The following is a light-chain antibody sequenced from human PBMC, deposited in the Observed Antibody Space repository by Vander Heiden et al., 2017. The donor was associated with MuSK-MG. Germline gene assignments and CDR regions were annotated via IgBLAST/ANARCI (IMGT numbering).Light chain of an antibody. V-gene: IGKV1-5*03. CDR3: QQYYSYPST. Sequence: DSQMTQSPSTRSASLGDRETITFRASQSISSWLAWYQQKPGKAPKLLIYKASSLDSGVPSRFSGSGSGTAFTLTIRSLQPYAFATYYRQQYYSYPSTFGQGTKVEIK. J-gene: IGKJ1*01. CDR2: KAS. CDR1: QSISSW.